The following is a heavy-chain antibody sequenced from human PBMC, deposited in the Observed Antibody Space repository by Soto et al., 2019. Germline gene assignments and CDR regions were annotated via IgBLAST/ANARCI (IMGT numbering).Heavy chain of an antibody. CDR1: GYPFSKYG. CDR2: IKPDNGDT. D-gene: IGHD5-12*01. CDR3: ATSYDSGFEP. V-gene: IGHV1-18*04. J-gene: IGHJ5*02. Sequence: QLQLVQSGAEVESPGASVRVSCKAYGYPFSKYGISWIRQAPGQGLEWMGWIKPDNGDTNYAQKFQGRVTMTTDTSSNTAYMELRSLRSDDTAVYYCATSYDSGFEPWGQGTLVSVSS.